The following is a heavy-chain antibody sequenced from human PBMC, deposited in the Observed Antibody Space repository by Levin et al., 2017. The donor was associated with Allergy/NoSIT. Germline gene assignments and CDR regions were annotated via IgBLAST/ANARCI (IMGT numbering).Heavy chain of an antibody. CDR2: INPNSGGT. CDR3: ARMDRINWNDHDGMDV. V-gene: IGHV1-2*02. J-gene: IGHJ6*02. Sequence: ASVKVSCKASGYTFTGYYMHWVRQAPGQGLEWMGWINPNSGGTNYAQKFQGRVTMTRDTSISTAYMELSRLRSDDTAVYYCARMDRINWNDHDGMDVWGQGTTVTVSS. D-gene: IGHD1-20*01. CDR1: GYTFTGYY.